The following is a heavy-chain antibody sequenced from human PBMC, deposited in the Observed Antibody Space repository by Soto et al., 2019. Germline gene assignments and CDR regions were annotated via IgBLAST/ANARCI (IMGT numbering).Heavy chain of an antibody. CDR3: ARDFRQYSSSGVPWFDP. V-gene: IGHV3-33*01. Sequence: QVQLVESGGGVVQPGRSLRLSCAASGFTFSSHGMHWVRQAPGKGLEWVAVIWYDGSNKYYADSVKGRFTISRDNSKNTLYLQMNSLRAEDTAVYYCARDFRQYSSSGVPWFDPWGQGTLVTVSS. CDR2: IWYDGSNK. CDR1: GFTFSSHG. D-gene: IGHD6-13*01. J-gene: IGHJ5*02.